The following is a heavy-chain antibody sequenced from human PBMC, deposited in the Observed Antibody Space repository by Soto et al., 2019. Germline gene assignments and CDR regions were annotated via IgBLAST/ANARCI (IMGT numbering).Heavy chain of an antibody. Sequence: QVQLVQAGAEVKRPGSSVKLSCKASGGTFTYYGISWVRQAPGQGLEWMGGIIPIIGPATYAQKFQGRVTITADQSTSTAYMEVSSLGSEDTALYYWARDLGTTIAGPPRRETYGWLDPWGQGTLVTVSS. CDR3: ARDLGTTIAGPPRRETYGWLDP. D-gene: IGHD6-13*01. CDR1: GGTFTYYG. V-gene: IGHV1-69*01. CDR2: IIPIIGPA. J-gene: IGHJ5*02.